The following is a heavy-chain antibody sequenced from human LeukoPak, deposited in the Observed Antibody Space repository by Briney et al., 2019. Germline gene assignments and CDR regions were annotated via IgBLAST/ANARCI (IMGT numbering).Heavy chain of an antibody. CDR1: GGSFSGYY. V-gene: IGHV4-34*01. CDR2: IYHSGST. CDR3: ARGGRTGTVDY. Sequence: SETLSLTCAVYGGSFSGYYWSRIRQPPGKGLEWIGEIYHSGSTNFNPSLESRVTISVDTSKNQFSLRLSSVTAADTAVYYCARGGRTGTVDYWGQGTLVTVSS. D-gene: IGHD1-7*01. J-gene: IGHJ4*02.